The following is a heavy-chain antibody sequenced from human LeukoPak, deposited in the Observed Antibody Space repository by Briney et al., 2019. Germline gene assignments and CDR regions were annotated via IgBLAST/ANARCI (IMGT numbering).Heavy chain of an antibody. V-gene: IGHV1-2*02. J-gene: IGHJ4*02. D-gene: IGHD2-15*01. CDR1: GYTFTGYY. CDR2: INPNSGGT. Sequence: ASVKVSCKASGYTFTGYYMHWVRQAPAQGLEWMGWINPNSGGTNYAQKFQGRVTMTRDTSISTAYMELSRLRSDDTAVYYCAREGGFCSGGSCYSDYWGQGTLVTVSS. CDR3: AREGGFCSGGSCYSDY.